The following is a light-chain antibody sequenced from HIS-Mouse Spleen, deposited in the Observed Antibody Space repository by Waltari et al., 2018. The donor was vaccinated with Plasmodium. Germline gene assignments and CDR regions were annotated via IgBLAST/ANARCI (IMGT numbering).Light chain of an antibody. J-gene: IGLJ3*02. CDR1: ALPKNY. CDR2: ENS. V-gene: IGLV3-10*01. CDR3: YSTDSSGNHRV. Sequence: SYELTQPPSVSVSPGQTARITCSGDALPKNYAYWYQQKSGQPPVLVIYENSKRPSGIPERFSGSSSGTMATLTISGAQVEEEADYYCYSTDSSGNHRVFGGGTKLTVL.